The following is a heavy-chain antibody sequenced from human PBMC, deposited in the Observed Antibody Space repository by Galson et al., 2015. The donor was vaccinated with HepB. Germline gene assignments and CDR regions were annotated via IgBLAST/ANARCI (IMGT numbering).Heavy chain of an antibody. V-gene: IGHV2-5*02. CDR2: IYWDDDK. Sequence: PALVKPTPTLTLTCTFSGFSLSTSGVGVGWLRQPPGKALEWLALIYWDDDKRYSPFLKSRLTITKDTSKNQVVLTMTNMDPVDTATYYCARDSSGYYYFDYWGQGTLVTVSS. CDR1: GFSLSTSGVG. J-gene: IGHJ4*02. CDR3: ARDSSGYYYFDY. D-gene: IGHD3-22*01.